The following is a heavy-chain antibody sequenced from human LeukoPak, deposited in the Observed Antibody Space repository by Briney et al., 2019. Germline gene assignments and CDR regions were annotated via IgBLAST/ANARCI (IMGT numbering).Heavy chain of an antibody. CDR1: GGSISSYS. D-gene: IGHD3-10*01. V-gene: IGHV4-4*07. CDR2: IFSSGSS. Sequence: SETLSLTCSVSGGSISSYSWSWIRQPAGKGLDWIGRIFSSGSSKYNPSLKSRVTISVDTSKNQFSLKLSSVTAADTAVYYCARQVKGYYGSGSYLIFFDYWGQGTLVTVSS. J-gene: IGHJ4*02. CDR3: ARQVKGYYGSGSYLIFFDY.